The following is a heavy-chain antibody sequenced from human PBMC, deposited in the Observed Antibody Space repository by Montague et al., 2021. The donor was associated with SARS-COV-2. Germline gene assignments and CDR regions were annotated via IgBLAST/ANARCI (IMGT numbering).Heavy chain of an antibody. J-gene: IGHJ5*02. CDR3: AKKKYYYDSGALYGWFDH. Sequence: SETLSLTCTASGDSFTSRTYSCGWIRQPPGKVLEWIGNMFNIGSTHFNPSLKSRATMSVESSKNQFSLKLSSVTATDTAVYFCAKKKYYYDSGALYGWFDHWGKG. V-gene: IGHV4-39*01. D-gene: IGHD3-22*01. CDR1: GDSFTSRTYS. CDR2: MFNIGST.